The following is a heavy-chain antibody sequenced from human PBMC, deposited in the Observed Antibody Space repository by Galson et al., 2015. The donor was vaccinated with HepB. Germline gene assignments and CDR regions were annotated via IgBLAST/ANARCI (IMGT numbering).Heavy chain of an antibody. CDR2: INSDGSST. D-gene: IGHD3-10*01. Sequence: SLRLSCAASGFTFSSDWVHWVRQAPGKGLVWVSRINSDGSSTSYADSVKGRFAISRDNAKNTLYLQMNSLRAEDTAVYYCARDSASGYFDYWGQGTLVTVSS. CDR1: GFTFSSDW. V-gene: IGHV3-74*01. J-gene: IGHJ4*02. CDR3: ARDSASGYFDY.